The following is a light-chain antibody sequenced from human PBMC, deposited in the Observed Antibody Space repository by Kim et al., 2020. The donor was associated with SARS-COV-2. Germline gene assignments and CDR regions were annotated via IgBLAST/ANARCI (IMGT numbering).Light chain of an antibody. J-gene: IGKJ1*01. V-gene: IGKV3-15*01. CDR1: QSVSSN. CDR3: QQYNNWPPIR. CDR2: GAS. Sequence: SPWERAPLSCRASQSVSSNLAWYQQTPGQAPRLLIYGASTRATGIPARFSGSGSGTEFTLTISSLQSEDFAVYYCQQYNNWPPIRFGQGTKVDIK.